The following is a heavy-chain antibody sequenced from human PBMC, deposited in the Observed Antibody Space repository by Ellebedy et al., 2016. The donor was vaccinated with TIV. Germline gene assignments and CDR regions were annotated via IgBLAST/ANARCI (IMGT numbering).Heavy chain of an antibody. J-gene: IGHJ3*02. CDR2: IKEDGSEK. Sequence: GESLKISCAASGFTFSSYWMSWVRQAPGKGPEYVANIKEDGSEKLYVDSVKGRFTISRDNAKNSLYLQMNSLSGEDTAVYYCARVVDSAAASDIWGQGTMVIVSS. CDR1: GFTFSSYW. D-gene: IGHD1-26*01. CDR3: ARVVDSAAASDI. V-gene: IGHV3-7*01.